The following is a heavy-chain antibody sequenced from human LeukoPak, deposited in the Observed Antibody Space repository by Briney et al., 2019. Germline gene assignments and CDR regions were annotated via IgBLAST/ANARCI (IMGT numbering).Heavy chain of an antibody. CDR2: IYYSGST. Sequence: SETLSLTCTVSGGSISSYYWNWIRQPPGKGLEWIGYIYYSGSTNYNPSLKSRVTISVDTSKNQFSLKLSSVTPADTAVYYCARGGYYSSGNDFRFDPWGQGTLVTVSS. CDR1: GGSISSYY. V-gene: IGHV4-59*01. J-gene: IGHJ5*02. D-gene: IGHD3-10*01. CDR3: ARGGYYSSGNDFRFDP.